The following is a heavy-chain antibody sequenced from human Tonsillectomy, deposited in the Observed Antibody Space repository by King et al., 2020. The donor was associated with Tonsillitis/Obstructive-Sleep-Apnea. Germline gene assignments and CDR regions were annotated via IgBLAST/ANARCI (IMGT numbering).Heavy chain of an antibody. CDR2: ISSSSSTI. CDR1: GFTFSSYS. V-gene: IGHV3-48*02. J-gene: IGHJ5*02. D-gene: IGHD2-15*01. Sequence: EVQLVESGGGLVQPGGSLRLSCAASGFTFSSYSMNWVRQAPGKGLEWVSYISSSSSTIYYADSVKGRFTISRDNAKNSLYLQMNSLRDEDTAVYYCARDIGYCSGGSCSSGWFDPWGQGTLVTVSS. CDR3: ARDIGYCSGGSCSSGWFDP.